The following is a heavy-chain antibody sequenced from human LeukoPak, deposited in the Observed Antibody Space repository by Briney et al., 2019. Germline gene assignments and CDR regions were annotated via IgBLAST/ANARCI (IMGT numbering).Heavy chain of an antibody. D-gene: IGHD3-16*01. CDR3: ASGRQLGY. V-gene: IGHV3-7*01. Sequence: GGSLRLSCAASGFTFSSCWMSWVRQAPGKGLEWVANIKQDGSEKYYVDSVKGRFTISRDNAKNSLYLQMNSLRAEDTALYYCASGRQLGYWGQGPLVTVSS. CDR1: GFTFSSCW. CDR2: IKQDGSEK. J-gene: IGHJ4*02.